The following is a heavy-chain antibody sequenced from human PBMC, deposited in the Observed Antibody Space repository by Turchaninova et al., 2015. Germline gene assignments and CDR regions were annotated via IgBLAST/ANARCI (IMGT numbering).Heavy chain of an antibody. D-gene: IGHD4-17*01. V-gene: IGHV4-39*01. CDR3: ARHYSAVTTSWYVGV. CDR1: GGSITSGDYS. Sequence: QLQLQESGPGLVKPSETLSLTCTVSGGSITSGDYSWAWIRQPPGKGLEWIGRLYYTGSAYYNPPLKSRVTISVDRAKAQLSLLVTSVTAADTAVDYCARHYSAVTTSWYVGVWGRGTLVTVSS. J-gene: IGHJ2*01. CDR2: LYYTGSA.